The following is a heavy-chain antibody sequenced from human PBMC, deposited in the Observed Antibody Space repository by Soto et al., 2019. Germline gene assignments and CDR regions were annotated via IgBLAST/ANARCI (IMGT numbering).Heavy chain of an antibody. Sequence: LSLTFTVSGGSISSGGYYWSWIRQHPGKGLEWIGYIYYSGSTYYNPSLKSRVTISVDTSKNQFSLKLSSVTAADTAVYYCARRGGDLGRYDYWGQGTLVTVSS. V-gene: IGHV4-31*03. CDR3: ARRGGDLGRYDY. J-gene: IGHJ4*02. CDR2: IYYSGST. CDR1: GGSISSGGYY. D-gene: IGHD2-21*01.